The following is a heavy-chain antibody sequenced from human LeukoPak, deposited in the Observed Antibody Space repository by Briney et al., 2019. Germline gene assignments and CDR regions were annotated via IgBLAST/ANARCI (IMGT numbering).Heavy chain of an antibody. V-gene: IGHV4-4*02. CDR1: GGSVSSTNW. CDR2: VHLDGRT. CDR3: AREGGFYRPLDY. J-gene: IGHJ4*02. Sequence: SETLSLTCGVFGGSVSSTNWWTWIRQPPGKGLEWIGEVHLDGRTNFNPSLKSRLTMSVDLSENHVSLKLTSVTAADTAVYYCAREGGFYRPLDYSGQGTLVTVSS. D-gene: IGHD6-25*01.